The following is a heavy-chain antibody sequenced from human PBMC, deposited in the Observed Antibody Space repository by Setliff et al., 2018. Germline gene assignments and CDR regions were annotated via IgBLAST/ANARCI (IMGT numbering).Heavy chain of an antibody. CDR3: ARTSGSLHMEYYFDY. CDR2: IYYSGST. Sequence: PSETLSLTCTVSGGSISSGDYYWSWIRQPPGKGLEWIGYIYYSGSTYYNPSLKSRVTISVDTSKNQFSLKLSSVTAADTAVYYCARTSGSLHMEYYFDYWGQGTLVTVSS. D-gene: IGHD3-10*01. V-gene: IGHV4-30-4*08. CDR1: GGSISSGDYY. J-gene: IGHJ4*02.